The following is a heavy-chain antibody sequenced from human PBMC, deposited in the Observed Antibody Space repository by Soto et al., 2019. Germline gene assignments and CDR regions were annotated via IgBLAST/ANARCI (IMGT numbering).Heavy chain of an antibody. Sequence: PGGSLRLSCAASGFTFSSYGMHWVRQAPGKGLEWVAVISYDGSNKYYADSVKGRFTISRDNSKNTLYLQMNSLRAEDTAVYYCAKGGGVPLDYWGQGTLVTVSS. CDR2: ISYDGSNK. CDR3: AKGGGVPLDY. CDR1: GFTFSSYG. D-gene: IGHD2-2*01. J-gene: IGHJ4*02. V-gene: IGHV3-30*18.